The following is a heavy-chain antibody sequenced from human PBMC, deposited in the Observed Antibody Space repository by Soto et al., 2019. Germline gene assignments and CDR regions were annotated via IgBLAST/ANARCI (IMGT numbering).Heavy chain of an antibody. V-gene: IGHV1-18*01. Sequence: ASVKVSCKASGYTFTNYGISWVRQAPGQGLEWMGRINAYNGKTKSAQKLQGRVTLTTDKSTSTAYMELSSLRSEDTAVYYCASLFPNFDYWGQGTLVTVSS. J-gene: IGHJ4*02. CDR1: GYTFTNYG. CDR2: INAYNGKT. CDR3: ASLFPNFDY. D-gene: IGHD3-3*01.